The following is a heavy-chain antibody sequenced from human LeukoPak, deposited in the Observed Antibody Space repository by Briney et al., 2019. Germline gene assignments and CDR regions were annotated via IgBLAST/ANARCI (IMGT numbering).Heavy chain of an antibody. CDR1: GYSFSNYW. CDR3: ARLPWGYCDGGSCDRAFDY. Sequence: GESLKISCKGSGYSFSNYWIAWVRQMPGKGLEWMGIIYPGDSDTRYSPSFQGQVTISTDKSINTAYLQWSSLKASDTAMYYCARLPWGYCDGGSCDRAFDYWGQGTLVTVSS. V-gene: IGHV5-51*01. D-gene: IGHD2-15*01. J-gene: IGHJ4*02. CDR2: IYPGDSDT.